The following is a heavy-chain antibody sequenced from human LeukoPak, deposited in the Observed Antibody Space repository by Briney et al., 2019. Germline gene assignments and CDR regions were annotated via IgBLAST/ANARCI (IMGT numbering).Heavy chain of an antibody. Sequence: PGGSLRLSCAASGFTFNSYAMSWVRQAPWERLQWVSGISDSGGNTYYADSVRGRFTISRDNSKNTLYLQMNSLRAEDTAVYYCARDRSSSSSYFDYWGQGALVTVSS. J-gene: IGHJ4*02. V-gene: IGHV3-23*01. CDR3: ARDRSSSSSYFDY. CDR2: ISDSGGNT. CDR1: GFTFNSYA. D-gene: IGHD6-6*01.